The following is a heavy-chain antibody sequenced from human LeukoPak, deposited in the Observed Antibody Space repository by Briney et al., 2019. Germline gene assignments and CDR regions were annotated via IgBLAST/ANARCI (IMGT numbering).Heavy chain of an antibody. CDR2: INPSGGST. CDR1: GYTFTSYY. J-gene: IGHJ4*02. D-gene: IGHD5-24*01. CDR3: ARDGVEMATIRGGPFDY. Sequence: ASVKVSCKASGYTFTSYYMHWVRQAPGQGLEWMGIINPSGGSTSYAQKFQGRVTMTRDMSTSTVYMELSSLRSEDTAVYYCARDGVEMATIRGGPFDYWGQGTLVTVSS. V-gene: IGHV1-46*01.